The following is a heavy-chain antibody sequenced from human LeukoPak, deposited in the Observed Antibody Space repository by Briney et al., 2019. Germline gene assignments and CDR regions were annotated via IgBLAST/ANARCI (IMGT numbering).Heavy chain of an antibody. CDR3: ARGRIYFDY. Sequence: GGSLRLSCAASGFTFSSYEMHWVRQAPGKGLEWVSYISSSGSIINYADSVKGRFTISRDNTKNSLYLQMNSLTAEDTALYYCARGRIYFDYWGQGTLVTVSS. CDR2: ISSSGSII. J-gene: IGHJ4*02. V-gene: IGHV3-48*03. CDR1: GFTFSSYE.